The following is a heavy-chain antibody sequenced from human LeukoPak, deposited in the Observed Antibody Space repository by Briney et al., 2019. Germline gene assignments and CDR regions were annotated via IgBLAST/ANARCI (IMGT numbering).Heavy chain of an antibody. CDR3: AKDSRVGGDYVDY. J-gene: IGHJ4*02. Sequence: GGSLRLSCAASGFTFSSYAMGWVRQAPGKGLEWVSGISGSGGSTYYADSVKGRFTISRDNSKNTLYLQMNSLRAEDTAVYYCAKDSRVGGDYVDYWGQGTLVTVSS. CDR1: GFTFSSYA. D-gene: IGHD2-2*01. CDR2: ISGSGGST. V-gene: IGHV3-23*01.